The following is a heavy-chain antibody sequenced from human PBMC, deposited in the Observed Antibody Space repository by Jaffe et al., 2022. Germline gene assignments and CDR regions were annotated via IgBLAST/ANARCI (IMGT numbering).Heavy chain of an antibody. D-gene: IGHD6-13*01. J-gene: IGHJ5*02. CDR2: ISWNSGSI. CDR1: GFTFDDYA. Sequence: EVQLVESGGGLVQPGRSLRLSCAASGFTFDDYAMHWVRQAPGKGLEWVSGISWNSGSIGYADSVKGRFTISRDNAKNSLYLQMNSLRAEDTALYYCAKDHSSSWYDGWFDPWGQGTLVTVSS. CDR3: AKDHSSSWYDGWFDP. V-gene: IGHV3-9*01.